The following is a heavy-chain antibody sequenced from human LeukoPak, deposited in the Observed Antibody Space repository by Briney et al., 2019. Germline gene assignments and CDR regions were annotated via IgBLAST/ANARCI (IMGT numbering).Heavy chain of an antibody. CDR1: GFTFSSYS. J-gene: IGHJ4*02. V-gene: IGHV3-21*01. Sequence: GGSLRLSCAASGFTFSSYSMNWVRQAPGKGLEWVSSISSSSSYIYYADSVKGRFTISRDNAKNSLYLQMNSLRAEDTAVYYCARDHSVLRSLEWLSPTDFDYWGQGTLVTVSS. CDR2: ISSSSSYI. CDR3: ARDHSVLRSLEWLSPTDFDY. D-gene: IGHD3-3*01.